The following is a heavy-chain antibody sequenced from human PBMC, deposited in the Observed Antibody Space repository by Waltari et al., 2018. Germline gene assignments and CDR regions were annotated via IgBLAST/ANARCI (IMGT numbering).Heavy chain of an antibody. V-gene: IGHV3-72*01. CDR3: TRRYGSGYHFEH. CDR2: IRDRANKYRT. Sequence: EVQLVESGGKLVQPGGTLRLSCVVSGFSLSDYYMDWIRQTPGKGLEWVGRIRDRANKYRTEYAASVQVRFTISRDDSDSSLFLHMKGLKSDDTAVYFCTRRYGSGYHFEHWGQGTVVIVSS. J-gene: IGHJ1*01. D-gene: IGHD6-25*01. CDR1: GFSLSDYY.